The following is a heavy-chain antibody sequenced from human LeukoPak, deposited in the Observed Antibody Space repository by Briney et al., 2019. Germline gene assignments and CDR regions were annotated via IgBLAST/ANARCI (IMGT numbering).Heavy chain of an antibody. Sequence: SVKVSCKASGFTFTSSAMQWVRQARGQRLEWIGWIAVGSGNTNYAQKFQERVTITRDMSTSTAYMELSSLRSEDTAVYYCAAAPVLRYFDWLLPWGQGTLVTVSS. V-gene: IGHV1-58*02. CDR1: GFTFTSSA. CDR2: IAVGSGNT. J-gene: IGHJ5*02. D-gene: IGHD3-9*01. CDR3: AAAPVLRYFDWLLP.